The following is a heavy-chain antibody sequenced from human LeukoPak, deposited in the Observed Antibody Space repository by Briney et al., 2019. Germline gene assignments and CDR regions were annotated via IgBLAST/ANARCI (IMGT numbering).Heavy chain of an antibody. D-gene: IGHD3-22*01. J-gene: IGHJ4*02. CDR1: GGSISSYY. V-gene: IGHV4-59*12. Sequence: SETLSLTCTVSGGSISSYYWSWIRQPPGKGLEWIGYIYSSGSTNYNPSLKSRVTISVDTSKNQFSLKLSSVTAADTAVYYCAIKYYYDSSGYYYNDYWGQGTLVTVSS. CDR2: IYSSGST. CDR3: AIKYYYDSSGYYYNDY.